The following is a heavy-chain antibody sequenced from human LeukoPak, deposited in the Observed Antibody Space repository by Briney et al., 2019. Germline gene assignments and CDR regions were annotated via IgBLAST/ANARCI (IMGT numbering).Heavy chain of an antibody. D-gene: IGHD5-24*01. CDR2: IIPIFGTA. J-gene: IGHJ4*02. V-gene: IGHV1-69*05. CDR3: ARDRGSTMATFFDH. CDR1: GGTFSSYA. Sequence: ASVKVSCKASGGTFSSYAISWVRQAPGQGLEWMGGIIPIFGTANYAQKFQGRVTITTDGSTSTAYMELSSLRSEDTAVYYCARDRGSTMATFFDHWGQGTLVTVSS.